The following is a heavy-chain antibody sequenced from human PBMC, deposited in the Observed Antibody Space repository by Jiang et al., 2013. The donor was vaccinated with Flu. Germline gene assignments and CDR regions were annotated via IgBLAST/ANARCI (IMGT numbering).Heavy chain of an antibody. CDR2: IYYSGST. V-gene: IGHV4-59*08. CDR3: ARQRRWLQSPYDAFDI. D-gene: IGHD5-24*01. Sequence: GPGLVKPSETLSLTCTVSGGSISSYYWSWIRQPPGKGLEWIGYIYYSGSTNYNPSLKSRVTISVDTSKNQFSLKLSSVTAADTAVYYCARQRRWLQSPYDAFDIWG. CDR1: GGSISSYY. J-gene: IGHJ3*02.